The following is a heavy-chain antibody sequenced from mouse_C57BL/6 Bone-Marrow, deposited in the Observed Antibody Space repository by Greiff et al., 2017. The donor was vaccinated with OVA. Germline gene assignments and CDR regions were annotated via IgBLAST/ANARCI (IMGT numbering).Heavy chain of an antibody. J-gene: IGHJ4*01. CDR2: INPGSGGT. CDR3: ARVKDG. V-gene: IGHV1-54*01. CDR1: GYAFTNYL. Sequence: LEESGAELVRPGTSVKVSCKASGYAFTNYLIEWVKQRPGQGLEWIGVINPGSGGTNYNEKFKGKATLTADKSSSTAYMQLSSLTSEDSAVYFCARVKDGWGQGTSVTVSS. D-gene: IGHD2-3*01.